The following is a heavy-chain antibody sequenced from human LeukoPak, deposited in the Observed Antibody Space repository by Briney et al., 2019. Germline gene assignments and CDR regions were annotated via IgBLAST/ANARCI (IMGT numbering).Heavy chain of an antibody. CDR3: ASARPTSSWTAFDI. CDR1: GFTFTNYD. J-gene: IGHJ3*02. Sequence: GGSLRLSCAASGFTFTNYDMHWVRQAPGKGLEWVAVIWYDGSSEYYADSVKGRFTISRDNSKNTLYLQMNSLRAEDTAVYYCASARPTSSWTAFDIWGQGTMVTVSS. V-gene: IGHV3-33*01. CDR2: IWYDGSSE. D-gene: IGHD6-13*01.